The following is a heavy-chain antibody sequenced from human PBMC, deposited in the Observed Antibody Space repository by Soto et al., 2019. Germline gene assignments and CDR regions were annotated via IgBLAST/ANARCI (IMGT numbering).Heavy chain of an antibody. Sequence: QVQLVQSGAEVKKPGASVKVSCKASGYTFTSYYMHWVRQAPGQGLEWMGIINPSGGSTSYAQKFQRRVHMTRDTSTSTVYRELRSLRSEDTAVYYCASTTVTTSWWFDPWGQGTLVTVSS. CDR3: ASTTVTTSWWFDP. CDR2: INPSGGST. CDR1: GYTFTSYY. V-gene: IGHV1-46*03. J-gene: IGHJ5*02. D-gene: IGHD4-4*01.